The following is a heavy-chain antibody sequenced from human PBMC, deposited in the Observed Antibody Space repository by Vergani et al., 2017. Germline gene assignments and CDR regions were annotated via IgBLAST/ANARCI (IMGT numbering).Heavy chain of an antibody. V-gene: IGHV3-21*01. CDR3: ARVAAAIWSEYY. Sequence: EVQLVESGGGLVKPGGSLRLSCAASGFTFSSYSMNWVRQAPGKGLEWVSSISSSSSYIYYADSVKGRFTISRDNAKNSLYLQMNSLRAEDTAVYYCARVAAAIWSEYYWGQGTLVTVSS. CDR1: GFTFSSYS. J-gene: IGHJ4*02. D-gene: IGHD6-13*01. CDR2: ISSSSSYI.